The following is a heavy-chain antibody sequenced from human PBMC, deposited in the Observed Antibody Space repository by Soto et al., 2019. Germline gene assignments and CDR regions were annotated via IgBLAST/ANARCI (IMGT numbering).Heavy chain of an antibody. CDR2: INPNSGGT. V-gene: IGHV1-2*04. CDR3: ARGGNYYDSSGREFAFDI. CDR1: GYTFTGYY. D-gene: IGHD3-22*01. Sequence: QVQLVQSGAEVKKPGASVKVSCKASGYTFTGYYIHWVRQAPGQGLEWMGWINPNSGGTNYAQKFQGWVTMTRDTSISTAYMELSRLRSDDTAVYYCARGGNYYDSSGREFAFDIWGQGTMVTVSS. J-gene: IGHJ3*02.